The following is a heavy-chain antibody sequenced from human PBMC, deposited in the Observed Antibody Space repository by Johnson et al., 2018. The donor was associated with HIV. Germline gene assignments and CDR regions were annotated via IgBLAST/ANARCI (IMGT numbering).Heavy chain of an antibody. CDR1: GFTFDDYA. CDR3: ARDTITMVRGVVDAFDI. CDR2: ISWNSGSI. J-gene: IGHJ3*02. Sequence: VQLVESGGGLVQPGRSLRLSCAASGFTFDDYAMHWVRQAPGKGLEWVSGISWNSGSIGYADSVKGRFTISRDNAKNSLYLQMNSLRAEDTAVYYCARDTITMVRGVVDAFDIWGQGTVVTVSS. D-gene: IGHD3-10*01. V-gene: IGHV3-9*01.